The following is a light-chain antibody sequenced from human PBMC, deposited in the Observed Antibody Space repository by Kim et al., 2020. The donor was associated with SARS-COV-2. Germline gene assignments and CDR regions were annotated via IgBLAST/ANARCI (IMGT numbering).Light chain of an antibody. CDR3: QQYGTSPTT. J-gene: IGKJ2*01. CDR2: GAS. V-gene: IGKV3-20*01. Sequence: EIVLTQSPGTLSLSPGERATLSCRASQSVRSTFLAWYQQQPGQAPRLLIYGASTRATGIPDRFSGSGSGTDFTLTITRLEPEDFAVYYCQQYGTSPTTFGQGTKLEI. CDR1: QSVRSTF.